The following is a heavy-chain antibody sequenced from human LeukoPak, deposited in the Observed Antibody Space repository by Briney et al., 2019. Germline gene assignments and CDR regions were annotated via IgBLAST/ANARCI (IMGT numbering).Heavy chain of an antibody. D-gene: IGHD2-15*01. J-gene: IGHJ4*02. CDR2: IWYDGSNK. Sequence: GGSLRLSCAASGFTFSSYGMHWVRQAPGKGLEWVAVIWYDGSNKYYADSVKGRFIISRDNSKNTLYLQMNSLRAEDTAVYYCARASSGDYFDYWGQGTLVTVSS. CDR3: ARASSGDYFDY. V-gene: IGHV3-33*01. CDR1: GFTFSSYG.